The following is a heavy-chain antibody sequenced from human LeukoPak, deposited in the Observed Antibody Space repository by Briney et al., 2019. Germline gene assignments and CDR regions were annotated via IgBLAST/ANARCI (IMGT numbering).Heavy chain of an antibody. J-gene: IGHJ4*02. V-gene: IGHV3-21*01. CDR1: GFTFSSYS. CDR3: ARGEAVVPAATIVY. CDR2: ISSSSSYI. Sequence: GGSLRLSCAASGFTFSSYSMNWVRQAPGKGLEWVSSISSSSSYIYYADSVKGRFTISRDNAKNSLYLQMNSLRAEDTAVYYCARGEAVVPAATIVYWGQGTLVTVSS. D-gene: IGHD2-2*01.